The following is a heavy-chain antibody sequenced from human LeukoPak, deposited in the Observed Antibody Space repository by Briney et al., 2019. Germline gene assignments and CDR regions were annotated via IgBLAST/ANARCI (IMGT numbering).Heavy chain of an antibody. J-gene: IGHJ4*02. V-gene: IGHV3-21*01. CDR1: GFSFSSYS. CDR2: IISSGTYI. D-gene: IGHD3-9*01. Sequence: GGSLRLSCAASGFSFSSYSMNWVRQAPGKELEWVSSIISSGTYIYYADSVKGRFTISRDNARNSLSLQMNSLRAEDTAVYYCARDGDILTGYYFDYWGQGTLVTVSS. CDR3: ARDGDILTGYYFDY.